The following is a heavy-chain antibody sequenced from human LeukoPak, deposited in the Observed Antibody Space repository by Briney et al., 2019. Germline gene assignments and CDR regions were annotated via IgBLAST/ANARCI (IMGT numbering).Heavy chain of an antibody. CDR2: TNQDGSEK. CDR3: ARVAKGVKYCSSTSCYTDY. Sequence: GGSLRLSCAASGFTFSSYWMNWVRQAPGKGLEWVAKTNQDGSEKHYMDSVKGRFTISRDNAKNSLYLQMNSLRAEDTAVYYCARVAKGVKYCSSTSCYTDYWGQGTLVTVSS. J-gene: IGHJ4*02. CDR1: GFTFSSYW. D-gene: IGHD2-2*02. V-gene: IGHV3-7*03.